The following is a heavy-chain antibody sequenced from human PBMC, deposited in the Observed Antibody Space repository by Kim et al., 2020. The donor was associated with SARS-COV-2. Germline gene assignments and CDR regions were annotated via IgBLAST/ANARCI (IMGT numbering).Heavy chain of an antibody. CDR3: AREYYYDSSGYFPNPFDY. J-gene: IGHJ4*02. Sequence: GRLPISRDNSKNTLYLQMNSLIAEDTAVYYCAREYYYDSSGYFPNPFDYWGQGTLVTVSS. V-gene: IGHV3-30*01. D-gene: IGHD3-22*01.